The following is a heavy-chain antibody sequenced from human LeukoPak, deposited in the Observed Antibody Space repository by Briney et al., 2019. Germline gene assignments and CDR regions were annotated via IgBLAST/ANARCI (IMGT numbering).Heavy chain of an antibody. Sequence: GGSLRLSCAASGFTFSSYAMSWVRQAPGKGLEWVSAISGSGGSTYYADSVKGRFTISRDNSKNTLYLQMNSLRAEDTAVYYCASGEGEYTWIAGAFDIWGQGTMVTVSS. CDR2: ISGSGGST. D-gene: IGHD1-1*01. CDR1: GFTFSSYA. V-gene: IGHV3-23*01. CDR3: ASGEGEYTWIAGAFDI. J-gene: IGHJ3*02.